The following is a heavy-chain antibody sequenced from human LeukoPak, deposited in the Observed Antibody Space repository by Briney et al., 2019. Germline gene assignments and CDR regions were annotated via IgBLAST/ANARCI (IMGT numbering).Heavy chain of an antibody. V-gene: IGHV3-7*04. D-gene: IGHD2-15*01. Sequence: GGSLRLSCAASGFTFSWYWVSWVRQAPGKGLEWVANIKEDGSEKYYVDSVKGRFTISRDNAKNSLYLQMNSLRAEDTAVYYCARDRGVVGQFDPWGQGTLVTVSS. CDR1: GFTFSWYW. CDR2: IKEDGSEK. CDR3: ARDRGVVGQFDP. J-gene: IGHJ5*02.